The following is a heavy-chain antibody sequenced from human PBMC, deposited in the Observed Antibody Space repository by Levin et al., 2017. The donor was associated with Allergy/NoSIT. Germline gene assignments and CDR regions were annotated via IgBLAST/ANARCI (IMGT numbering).Heavy chain of an antibody. D-gene: IGHD5-12*01. Sequence: GESLKISCKGSGYSFTSYWIGWVRQMPGKGLEWMGIIYPGDSDTRYSPPFQGQVTIPADKSISTAYLQWISLKASDTAMYYCARQCEADIVDTIVGIVYAFEIWGQGTMVTVSS. CDR2: IYPGDSDT. CDR3: ARQCEADIVDTIVGIVYAFEI. CDR1: GYSFTSYW. V-gene: IGHV5-51*01. J-gene: IGHJ3*02.